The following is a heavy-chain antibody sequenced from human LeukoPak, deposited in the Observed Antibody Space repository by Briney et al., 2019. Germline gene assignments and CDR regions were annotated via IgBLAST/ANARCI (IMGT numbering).Heavy chain of an antibody. CDR2: ISSIGGST. J-gene: IGHJ1*01. CDR3: VKDLIPGGAAACYFQH. CDR1: GFTFSSYA. Sequence: GGSLRLSCSASGFTFSSYAMPWVRQAPGKGLEYVSAISSIGGSTYYADSLKARFTISRDYSKNIMYLQMSSLSAEDTAVYYCVKDLIPGGAAACYFQHWGQGTLVTVSS. V-gene: IGHV3-64D*06. D-gene: IGHD6-13*01.